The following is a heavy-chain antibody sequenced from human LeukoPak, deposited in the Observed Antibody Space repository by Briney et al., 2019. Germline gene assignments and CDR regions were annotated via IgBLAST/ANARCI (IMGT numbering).Heavy chain of an antibody. CDR2: INTNTGNP. CDR1: GYTFTSYG. CDR3: ARAYQPLGGLSFPDS. Sequence: ASVKVSCKASGYTFTSYGISWVRQAPGQGLEWMGWINTNTGNPAYAQGFTGRFVFSLDTSVSTAYLQISSLKAEDTAAYYCARAYQPLGGLSFPDSWGQGTLVTVSS. V-gene: IGHV7-4-1*02. D-gene: IGHD3-16*02. J-gene: IGHJ5*01.